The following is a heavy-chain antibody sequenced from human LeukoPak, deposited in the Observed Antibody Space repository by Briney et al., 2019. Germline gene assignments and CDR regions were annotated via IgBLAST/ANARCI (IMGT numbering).Heavy chain of an antibody. CDR2: ISVSSGYI. V-gene: IGHV3-21*01. J-gene: IGHJ6*03. CDR3: ARDQHYYDSSALNSYYYYYMDV. D-gene: IGHD3-22*01. CDR1: GFTFSSYS. Sequence: GGSLRLFCAASGFTFSSYSMNWVRQAPGKGLEWVSTISVSSGYIFYADSVKGRFTISRDNAKNSLYLQMNSLRAEDTAVYYCARDQHYYDSSALNSYYYYYMDVWGKGTTVTVSS.